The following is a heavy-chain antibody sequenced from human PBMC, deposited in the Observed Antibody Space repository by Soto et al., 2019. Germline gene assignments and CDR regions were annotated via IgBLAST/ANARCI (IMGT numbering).Heavy chain of an antibody. CDR3: ARGSVVVPAADDYYYYMDV. CDR1: GGSFSGYY. CDR2: INHSGST. Sequence: SETLSLTCAVYGGSFSGYYWSWIRQPPGKGLEWIGEINHSGSTNYNPSLKSRVTISVDTSKNQFSLKLSSVTAADTAVYYCARGSVVVPAADDYYYYMDVWGKGTTVTVSS. D-gene: IGHD2-2*01. J-gene: IGHJ6*03. V-gene: IGHV4-34*01.